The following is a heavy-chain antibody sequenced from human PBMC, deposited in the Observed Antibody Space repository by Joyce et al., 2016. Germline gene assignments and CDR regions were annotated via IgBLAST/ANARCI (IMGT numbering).Heavy chain of an antibody. CDR1: GGSFSGLY. Sequence: QVQLRQWGTGLLKPSETLSLTCAVYGGSFSGLYWTWIRQPPGKGLEWIGEINNSGSTNYNPSLRGRVTISSDRAKNQFSLQLRSVTAADTAVYYCARGGYCSGTTCYRVWRGLRDYYYYYMDVWAKGTTVTVSS. V-gene: IGHV4-34*01. J-gene: IGHJ6*03. CDR3: ARGGYCSGTTCYRVWRGLRDYYYYYMDV. CDR2: INNSGST. D-gene: IGHD2-2*01.